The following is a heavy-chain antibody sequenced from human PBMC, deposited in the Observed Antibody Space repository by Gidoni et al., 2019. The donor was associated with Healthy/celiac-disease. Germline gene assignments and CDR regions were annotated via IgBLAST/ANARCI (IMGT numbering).Heavy chain of an antibody. D-gene: IGHD1-26*01. V-gene: IGHV3-33*01. CDR2: IWYDGSNK. J-gene: IGHJ6*02. CDR1: GFPFSSYG. CDR3: ARDPGELRWGQSIIYYYYGMDV. Sequence: QVQLVESGGGVVQPGRSLRLSCAASGFPFSSYGMHWVRQAPGKGLEWVAVIWYDGSNKYYADSVKGRFTISRDNSKNTLYLQMNSLRAEDTAVYYCARDPGELRWGQSIIYYYYGMDVWGQGTTVTVSS.